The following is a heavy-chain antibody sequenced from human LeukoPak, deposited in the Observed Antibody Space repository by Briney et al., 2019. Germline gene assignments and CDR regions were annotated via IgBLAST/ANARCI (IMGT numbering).Heavy chain of an antibody. Sequence: GGSLRLSCAASGFTFSSYGMHWFRQAPGKGLEWVAFIRYDGSNKYYADSVKGRFTISRDNSKNTLYLQMNSLRAEDTAVYYCPKEAHIVVVPAALDISGQVTMVTLSS. D-gene: IGHD2-2*01. CDR1: GFTFSSYG. CDR3: PKEAHIVVVPAALDI. CDR2: IRYDGSNK. V-gene: IGHV3-30*02. J-gene: IGHJ3*02.